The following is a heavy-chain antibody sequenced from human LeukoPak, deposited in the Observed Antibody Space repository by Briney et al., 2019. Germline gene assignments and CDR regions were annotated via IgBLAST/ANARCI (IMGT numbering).Heavy chain of an antibody. CDR2: TSGGGVTT. CDR1: GFTFSSYD. V-gene: IGHV3-23*01. D-gene: IGHD6-19*01. CDR3: AKGSHSSGFSSFDY. J-gene: IGHJ4*02. Sequence: GGSLRLSCAASGFTFSSYDMSWVRQAPGKGLEWVSGTSGGGVTTYYADSVKGRFTISRDNSKNTLYLQMNSLRAEDTAVYYCAKGSHSSGFSSFDYWGQGTLVTVSS.